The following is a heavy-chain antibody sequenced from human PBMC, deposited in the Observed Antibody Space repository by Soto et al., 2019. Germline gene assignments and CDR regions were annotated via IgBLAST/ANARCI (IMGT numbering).Heavy chain of an antibody. Sequence: EVQLVESGGGLVKPGESLRLSCAASGFTCSSYSMNWIRQGPGKGREWVSYIASRSDYIFYADSGRGRFTISRDNPKQSLYPQMNSLRAEDTAVYYCANSVTAHPFDFLGQGTMVSVSS. CDR3: ANSVTAHPFDF. V-gene: IGHV3-21*02. CDR2: IASRSDYI. J-gene: IGHJ3*01. D-gene: IGHD2-21*01. CDR1: GFTCSSYS.